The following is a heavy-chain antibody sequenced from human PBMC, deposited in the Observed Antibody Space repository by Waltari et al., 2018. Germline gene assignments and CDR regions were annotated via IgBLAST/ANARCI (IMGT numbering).Heavy chain of an antibody. CDR3: GRYSTYPDVCLDP. Sequence: QLQLQESGPGLVKPSETLSLTCTVSGGSIRTSRYYWGWIRQPPGKGLEWIGSVYYSGAVYYSPSLKSRVTILVYTSKTQFSLTLSSVTVADTAVYYCGRYSTYPDVCLDPWGQGTLVTVSP. CDR2: VYYSGAV. V-gene: IGHV4-39*07. CDR1: GGSIRTSRYY. D-gene: IGHD3-16*02. J-gene: IGHJ5*02.